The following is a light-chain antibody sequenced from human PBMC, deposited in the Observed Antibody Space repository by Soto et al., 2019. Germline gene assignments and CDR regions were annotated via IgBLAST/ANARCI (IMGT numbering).Light chain of an antibody. Sequence: QSALTQPASVSGSPGQSITISCTGTSSDVGGYNYVSWYQQHPGKAPQLMIYDVSNRPSGVSNRFSGSKSGNTASLTISGPQAEDEADYYCSSYTSSSTLYVFGTGTKLTGL. CDR1: SSDVGGYNY. V-gene: IGLV2-14*01. CDR2: DVS. J-gene: IGLJ1*01. CDR3: SSYTSSSTLYV.